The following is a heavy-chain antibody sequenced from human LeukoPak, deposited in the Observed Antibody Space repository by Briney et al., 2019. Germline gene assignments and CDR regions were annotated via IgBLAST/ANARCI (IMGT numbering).Heavy chain of an antibody. D-gene: IGHD3-22*01. CDR1: GGSISSYY. J-gene: IGHJ4*02. CDR3: ARPSQHDSSGDDQDY. Sequence: SETLSLTCTVSGGSISSYYWSWIRQPPGKGLEWIGYIYYSGSTNYNPSLKSRVTISVDTSKNQFSLKLSSVTAADTAVYYCARPSQHDSSGDDQDYWGQGTLVTVSS. V-gene: IGHV4-59*08. CDR2: IYYSGST.